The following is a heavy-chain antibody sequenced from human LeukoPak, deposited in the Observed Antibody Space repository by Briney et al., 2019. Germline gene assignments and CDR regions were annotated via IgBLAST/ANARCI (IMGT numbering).Heavy chain of an antibody. Sequence: SETLSLTCTVSGGSISGYYWSWIRQPPGKGLEWIGYIYFSGSTNYNPSLKSRVTISVDTSKTQFSLKLSSVTAAATAVYYCARGATRYYYYYYMDVWGKGTTVTVSS. D-gene: IGHD5-24*01. J-gene: IGHJ6*03. V-gene: IGHV4-59*01. CDR3: ARGATRYYYYYYMDV. CDR1: GGSISGYY. CDR2: IYFSGST.